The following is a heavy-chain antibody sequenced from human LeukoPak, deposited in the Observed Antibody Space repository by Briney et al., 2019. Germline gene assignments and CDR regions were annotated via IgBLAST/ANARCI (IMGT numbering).Heavy chain of an antibody. V-gene: IGHV3-23*01. CDR2: ISASGGST. CDR1: GFTFSSYA. D-gene: IGHD2-2*01. CDR3: ARALPAASHTSFDY. Sequence: GGSLRLSCAASGFTFSSYAMSWVRQAPGKGLEWVSTISASGGSTYYADSVKGRFTISRDDSKNTLHLQMNSLRAEDTAVFYCARALPAASHTSFDYWGQGTLVTVSS. J-gene: IGHJ4*02.